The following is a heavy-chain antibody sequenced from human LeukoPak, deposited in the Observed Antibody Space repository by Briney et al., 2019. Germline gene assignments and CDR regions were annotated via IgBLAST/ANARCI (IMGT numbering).Heavy chain of an antibody. Sequence: ASVKVSCKASGYTFTGYYMHWVRQAPGQGLEWMGWINPNSGGTSYAQKFQGRVTMTRDTSTSTVYMELSSLRSEDTAVYYCASGVVAGTLGYWGQGTLVTVSS. J-gene: IGHJ4*02. CDR3: ASGVVAGTLGY. D-gene: IGHD6-19*01. CDR2: INPNSGGT. CDR1: GYTFTGYY. V-gene: IGHV1-2*02.